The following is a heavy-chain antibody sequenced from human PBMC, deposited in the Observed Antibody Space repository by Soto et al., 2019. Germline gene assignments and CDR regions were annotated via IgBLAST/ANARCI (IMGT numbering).Heavy chain of an antibody. Sequence: ASVKVSCKASGYTFTGYYMHRVRQAPGQGLEWMGWINPNSGGTNYAQKFQGRVTMTRDTSISTAYMELSRLRSDDTAVYYCARAFIAVAGETAFDIWGQGTMVTVS. CDR1: GYTFTGYY. J-gene: IGHJ3*02. D-gene: IGHD6-19*01. CDR2: INPNSGGT. V-gene: IGHV1-2*02. CDR3: ARAFIAVAGETAFDI.